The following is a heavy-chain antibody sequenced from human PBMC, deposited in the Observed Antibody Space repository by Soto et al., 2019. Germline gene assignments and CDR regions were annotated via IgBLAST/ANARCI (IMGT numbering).Heavy chain of an antibody. J-gene: IGHJ4*02. CDR1: GYTLTELS. CDR3: ATETPRNYYDSSPFDY. Sequence: GASVKVSCKVSGYTLTELSMHWVRQAPGKGLEWMGGFDPEDGDTIYAQKFQGRVTMTEDISTDTAYMELSSPRSEDTAVYYCATETPRNYYDSSPFDYWGQGTLVTVSS. V-gene: IGHV1-24*01. CDR2: FDPEDGDT. D-gene: IGHD3-22*01.